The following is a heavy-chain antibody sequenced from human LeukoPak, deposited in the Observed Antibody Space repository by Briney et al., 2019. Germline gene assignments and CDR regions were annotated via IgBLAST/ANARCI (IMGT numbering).Heavy chain of an antibody. D-gene: IGHD2-2*01. J-gene: IGHJ4*02. V-gene: IGHV1-2*02. CDR2: INPNSGDT. CDR1: GYTFTGYY. CDR3: ARTSSTSEKPN. Sequence: ASVKVSCKASGYTFTGYYMHWVRQAPGQGLEWMGWINPNSGDTNYAQKLQGRVTMTTDTSTSTAYMELRSLRSDDTAVYYCARTSSTSEKPNWGQGTLVTVSS.